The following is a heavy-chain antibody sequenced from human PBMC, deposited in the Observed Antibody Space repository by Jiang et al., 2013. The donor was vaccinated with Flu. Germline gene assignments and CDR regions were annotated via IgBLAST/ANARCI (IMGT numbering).Heavy chain of an antibody. D-gene: IGHD4-17*01. Sequence: TFTSYAMHWVRQAPDKGLSGWDGSTLAMITQNNSQRFQGRVTITRDTSASTAYTELSSLRSEDTAVYYCVRDGGDDYGDYHWFDPWGQGTLVTVSS. CDR2: STLAMIT. CDR1: TFTSYA. J-gene: IGHJ5*02. CDR3: VRDGGDDYGDYHWFDP. V-gene: IGHV1-3*01.